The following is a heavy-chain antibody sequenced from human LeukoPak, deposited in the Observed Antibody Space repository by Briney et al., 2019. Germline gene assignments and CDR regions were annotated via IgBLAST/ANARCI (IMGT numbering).Heavy chain of an antibody. CDR2: IYTSGST. Sequence: SQTLSLTCTVSGGSISSGSYYWSWIRQPAGKGLEWIGRIYTSGSTNYNPSLKSRVTISVDTSKNQFSLKLSSVTAADTAVYYCARDPDYYDSSGYDWYFDLWGRGTLVTVSS. CDR1: GGSISSGSYY. CDR3: ARDPDYYDSSGYDWYFDL. D-gene: IGHD3-22*01. J-gene: IGHJ2*01. V-gene: IGHV4-61*02.